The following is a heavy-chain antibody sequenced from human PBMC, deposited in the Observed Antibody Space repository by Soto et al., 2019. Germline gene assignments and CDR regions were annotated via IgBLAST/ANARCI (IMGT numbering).Heavy chain of an antibody. CDR2: ISGSGGST. J-gene: IGHJ5*02. D-gene: IGHD3-10*01. CDR1: GFTFSSYA. CDR3: AKDQITYYYGSARYNWFDP. Sequence: GGSLRLSCAASGFTFSSYAMSWVRQAPGEGLEWVSVISGSGGSTYYADSVKGRFTISRDNSKNTLYLQMNSLRAEDTAVYYCAKDQITYYYGSARYNWFDPWGQGTLVTVSS. V-gene: IGHV3-23*01.